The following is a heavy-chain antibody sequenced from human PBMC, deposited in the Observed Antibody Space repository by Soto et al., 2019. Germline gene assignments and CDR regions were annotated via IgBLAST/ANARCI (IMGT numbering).Heavy chain of an antibody. V-gene: IGHV5-51*01. CDR1: GYTFTSYW. Sequence: GESLKISCKGSGYTFTSYWIGWVRQMPGEGLEWMGVIYPSDSDIRYSPSFQGKVTISADKSITTAYLQWSSLKAADTAMYYCVRTGTSSGRFSDYRGQGTLVTVFS. D-gene: IGHD1-7*01. J-gene: IGHJ4*02. CDR2: IYPSDSDI. CDR3: VRTGTSSGRFSDY.